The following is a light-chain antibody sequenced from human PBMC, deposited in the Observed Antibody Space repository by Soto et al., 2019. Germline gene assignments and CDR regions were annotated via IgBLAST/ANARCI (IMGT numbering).Light chain of an antibody. Sequence: ILLTQSPSSLSASVGDRVTITCRASLAINSYLAWYQRKPGKAPKLLIYAASTLQSGVPSRFIGSGSGTDVTLTISSLQPEDCATYYCQQFHSYHLGFGPGTKVDIK. CDR2: AAS. V-gene: IGKV1-9*01. J-gene: IGKJ3*01. CDR1: LAINSY. CDR3: QQFHSYHLG.